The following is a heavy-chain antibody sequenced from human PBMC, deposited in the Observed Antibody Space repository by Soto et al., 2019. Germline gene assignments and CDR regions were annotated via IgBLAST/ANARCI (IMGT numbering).Heavy chain of an antibody. CDR1: GFTFSSFA. D-gene: IGHD6-13*01. CDR3: ASQLSVAGNYFFYYAIDV. J-gene: IGHJ6*02. V-gene: IGHV3-30-3*01. CDR2: ISYDGSNK. Sequence: PGGSLRLSCAASGFTFSSFAIHWVRQAPGKGLEWVGVISYDGSNKYYADSVKGRFTISRDNSKNTVYLQMNSLRAEDTAVYYCASQLSVAGNYFFYYAIDVWGQGTTVTVSS.